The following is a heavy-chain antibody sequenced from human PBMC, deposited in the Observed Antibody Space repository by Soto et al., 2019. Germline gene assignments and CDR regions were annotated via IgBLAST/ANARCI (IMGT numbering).Heavy chain of an antibody. J-gene: IGHJ6*02. D-gene: IGHD2-2*01. CDR2: INPETGGT. CDR3: ARKRYQVISDGMDV. V-gene: IGHV1-2*02. Sequence: ASVKVSCKASGYTFTGYYVHWVREAPGQGLEWMGWINPETGGTSYAQKFQGRVTLSRDTSINTAYLELSRLRFDDAAVYFCARKRYQVISDGMDVWGQGTTVNVSS. CDR1: GYTFTGYY.